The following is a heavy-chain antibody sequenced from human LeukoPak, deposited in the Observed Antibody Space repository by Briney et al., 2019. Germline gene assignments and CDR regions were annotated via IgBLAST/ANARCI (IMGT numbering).Heavy chain of an antibody. J-gene: IGHJ6*02. V-gene: IGHV3-23*01. CDR2: ISGSGGST. Sequence: GGSLRLSCAASGSTFSSYAMSWVRQAPGKGLEWVSAISGSGGSTYYADSVKGRFTISRDNSKNTLYLQMNSLRAEDTAVYYCAKSTLYGDYTTGDYYGMDVWGQGTTVTVSS. CDR3: AKSTLYGDYTTGDYYGMDV. D-gene: IGHD4-17*01. CDR1: GSTFSSYA.